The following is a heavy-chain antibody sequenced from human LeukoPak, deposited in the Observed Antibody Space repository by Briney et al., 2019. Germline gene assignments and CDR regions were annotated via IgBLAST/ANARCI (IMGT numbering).Heavy chain of an antibody. Sequence: GGSLRLSCAASGFTFSSYSMNWVRQAPGKGLEWVSSISSSSSYIYYADSVKGRFTISRDNAKNSLYLQMNSLRAEDTAVYYCAGDYGLAPSPFDYWGQGTLVTVSS. D-gene: IGHD3-10*01. V-gene: IGHV3-21*03. CDR1: GFTFSSYS. CDR3: AGDYGLAPSPFDY. CDR2: ISSSSSYI. J-gene: IGHJ4*02.